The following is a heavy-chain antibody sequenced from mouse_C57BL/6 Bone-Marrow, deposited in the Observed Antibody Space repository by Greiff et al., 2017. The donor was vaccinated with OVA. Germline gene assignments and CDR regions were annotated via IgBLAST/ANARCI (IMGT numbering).Heavy chain of an antibody. CDR3: ARERLRRGIYYAMDY. V-gene: IGHV1-64*01. J-gene: IGHJ4*01. Sequence: VQLQQPGAELVKPGASVKLSCKASGYTFTSYWMHWVKQRPGQGLEWIGMIHPNSGSTNYNEKFKSKATLTVDKSSSTAYMQLSILTSEDSAVYYCARERLRRGIYYAMDYWGQGTSVTVSS. CDR1: GYTFTSYW. D-gene: IGHD2-4*01. CDR2: IHPNSGST.